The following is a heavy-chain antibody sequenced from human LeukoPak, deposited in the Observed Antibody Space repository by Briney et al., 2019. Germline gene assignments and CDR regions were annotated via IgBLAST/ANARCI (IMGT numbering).Heavy chain of an antibody. Sequence: PGGSLRLSCAASGFTFSSYTMNWVRQPPGKGLEWVSNIGTSSTTIYCADSVKGRFTISRDNAKNSLYLQMNSLRAEDTAVYYCARDRSDFWSGYLWFDPWGQGTLVTVSS. CDR1: GFTFSSYT. V-gene: IGHV3-48*01. CDR3: ARDRSDFWSGYLWFDP. CDR2: IGTSSTTI. D-gene: IGHD3-3*01. J-gene: IGHJ5*02.